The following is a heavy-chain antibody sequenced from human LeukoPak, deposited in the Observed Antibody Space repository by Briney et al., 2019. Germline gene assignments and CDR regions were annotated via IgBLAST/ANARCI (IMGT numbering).Heavy chain of an antibody. CDR1: GFTFDDYG. CDR2: INWNGGST. D-gene: IGHD3-22*01. J-gene: IGHJ4*02. Sequence: GGSLRLSCAASGFTFDDYGMSWVRQAPGKGLEWVSGINWNGGSTGYADSVKGRFTISRDNAKNSLYLQMNSLRAEDTALYYCARKYYYDSSGYYYPYFDYWGQGTLATVSS. V-gene: IGHV3-20*04. CDR3: ARKYYYDSSGYYYPYFDY.